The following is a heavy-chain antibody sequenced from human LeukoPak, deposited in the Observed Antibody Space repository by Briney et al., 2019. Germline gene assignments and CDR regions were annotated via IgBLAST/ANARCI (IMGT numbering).Heavy chain of an antibody. CDR2: ISSSSSYI. CDR3: GRGRYVVGASA. D-gene: IGHD2-15*01. CDR1: GFTFSSYS. Sequence: PGGSLRLSCAASGFTFSSYSMNWVRQAPGKGLEWVSSISSSSSYIYYADSVKGRFTISRDNAKNSLYLQMNSLRTEDPPVDYCGRGRYVVGASAWGQGTLVTVSP. J-gene: IGHJ5*02. V-gene: IGHV3-21*01.